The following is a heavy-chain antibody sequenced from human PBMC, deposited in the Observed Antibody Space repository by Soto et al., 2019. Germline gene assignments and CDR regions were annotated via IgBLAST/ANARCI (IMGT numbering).Heavy chain of an antibody. CDR1: GYSFTSNW. D-gene: IGHD2-15*01. V-gene: IGHV5-10-1*01. CDR2: IDPSDSQS. CDR3: AGCCRGGRCFSSNAMHV. Sequence: GESLKISCKGSGYSFTSNWINWVRQMPGKGLEWMGRIDPSDSQSNYNPSFQGHVTISADKSTSTAYLQWNSLKASDTAMYYCAGCCRGGRCFSSNAMHVWGQRTTGTLSS. J-gene: IGHJ6*02.